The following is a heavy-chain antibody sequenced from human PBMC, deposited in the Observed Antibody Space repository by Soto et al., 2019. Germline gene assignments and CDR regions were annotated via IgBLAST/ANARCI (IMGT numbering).Heavy chain of an antibody. CDR3: ARAGCSSTSCGPSAWGYYYYMDV. D-gene: IGHD2-2*01. V-gene: IGHV4-34*10. CDR1: GGSFSGYY. CDR2: INHSGST. J-gene: IGHJ6*03. Sequence: SETLSLTCAVYGGSFSGYYWSWIRQPPGKGLEWIGEINHSGSTNYNPSLKSRVTMTRDTSISTAYMELSRLRSDDTAVYYCARAGCSSTSCGPSAWGYYYYMDVWGKGTTVTVSS.